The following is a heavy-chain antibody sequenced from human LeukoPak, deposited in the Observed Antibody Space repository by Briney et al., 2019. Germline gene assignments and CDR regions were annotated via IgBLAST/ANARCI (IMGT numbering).Heavy chain of an antibody. CDR2: ISYDGSNK. Sequence: GGSLRLSCAASGFTFSSYAMPWVRQAPGKGLEWVAVISYDGSNKYYADSVKGRFTISRDSSKNTLYLQMNSLRAEDTAVYYCARGLWFGEFYFDYWGQGTLVTVSS. V-gene: IGHV3-30-3*01. D-gene: IGHD3-10*01. CDR1: GFTFSSYA. J-gene: IGHJ4*02. CDR3: ARGLWFGEFYFDY.